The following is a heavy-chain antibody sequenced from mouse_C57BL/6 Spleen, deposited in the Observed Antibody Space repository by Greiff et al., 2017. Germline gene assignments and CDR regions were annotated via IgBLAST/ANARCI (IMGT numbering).Heavy chain of an antibody. V-gene: IGHV14-4*01. J-gene: IGHJ1*03. D-gene: IGHD1-1*01. CDR1: GFNIKDDY. Sequence: VQLQQSGAELVRPGASVKLSCTASGFNIKDDYMHWVKQRPDQGLEWIGWIDPDNGDTEYASKFQGKATITADTSSTTAYLQLSSLPSEDTAVYYCAREGSNNPYWYFDVWGTGTTVTVSS. CDR2: IDPDNGDT. CDR3: AREGSNNPYWYFDV.